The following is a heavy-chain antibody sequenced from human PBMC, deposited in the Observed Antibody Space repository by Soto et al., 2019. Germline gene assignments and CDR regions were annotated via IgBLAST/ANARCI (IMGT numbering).Heavy chain of an antibody. CDR1: GFTFSSYA. J-gene: IGHJ4*02. CDR2: ISYDGSNK. D-gene: IGHD6-19*01. V-gene: IGHV3-30-3*01. Sequence: GGSLRLSCAASGFTFSSYAMHWVRQAPGKGLEWVAVISYDGSNKYYADSVKGRFTISRDNSKNTLYLQMNSLRAEDTAVYYCARGDVAVGARGYFDYWGQGTLVTVSS. CDR3: ARGDVAVGARGYFDY.